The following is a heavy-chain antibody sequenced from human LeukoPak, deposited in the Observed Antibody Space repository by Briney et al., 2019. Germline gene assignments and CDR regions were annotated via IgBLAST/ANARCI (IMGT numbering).Heavy chain of an antibody. J-gene: IGHJ4*02. D-gene: IGHD2-2*01. CDR2: IKPDSDAT. Sequence: GASVKVSCKASGYAFASHWLHWVRQAPGQGLEWVGYIKPDSDATDLAQRFQGRVTLTRDTSISTAYLELNGLTADDTAVYFCAKDDPHQRFDNWGQGTLVTVSS. CDR3: AKDDPHQRFDN. CDR1: GYAFASHW. V-gene: IGHV1-2*02.